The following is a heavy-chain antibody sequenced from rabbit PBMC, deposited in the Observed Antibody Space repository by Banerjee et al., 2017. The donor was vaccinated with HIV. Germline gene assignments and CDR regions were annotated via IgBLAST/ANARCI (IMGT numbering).Heavy chain of an antibody. CDR1: GFDLSTYYY. CDR3: ARGSSDYRYFNL. D-gene: IGHD8-1*01. CDR2: IYSASSGTT. Sequence: QEQLEESGGDLVKPEGSLTLTCTASGFDLSTYYYMCWVRQAPGKGLEWIACIYSASSGTTYYASWAKGRFTISKTSSTTVTLQMTSLTAADTATYFCARGSSDYRYFNLWGPGTLVTVS. V-gene: IGHV1S45*01. J-gene: IGHJ4*01.